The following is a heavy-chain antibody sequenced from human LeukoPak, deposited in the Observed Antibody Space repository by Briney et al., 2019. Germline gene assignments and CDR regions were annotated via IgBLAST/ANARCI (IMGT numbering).Heavy chain of an antibody. Sequence: PSETLSLTCTVSGDSTSSGGHYWNWLRQRPGKGLEWIGYIFYTGSTYYNPSLKSRVTISVDTSKNQFSLKLSSVTAADTAVYYCARSPGIWNEYGRLEYWGQGALVTVSS. V-gene: IGHV4-31*03. J-gene: IGHJ4*02. CDR1: GDSTSSGGHY. CDR2: IFYTGST. CDR3: ARSPGIWNEYGRLEY. D-gene: IGHD1-1*01.